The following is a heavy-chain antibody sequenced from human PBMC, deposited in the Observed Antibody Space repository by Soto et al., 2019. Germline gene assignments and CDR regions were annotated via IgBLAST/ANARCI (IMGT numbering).Heavy chain of an antibody. J-gene: IGHJ5*02. V-gene: IGHV3-23*01. CDR3: AKGGEGSCSRTSCLYFCDS. D-gene: IGHD2-2*01. Sequence: EVQLLDSGGGLVQPGGSLRLSCAASGFTFRTYAMSWVRQAPGKGLEWVSTISNSGTTYYANSVKSRFTISRDNSRNTLDLQKNSLTVEDTAVYYCAKGGEGSCSRTSCLYFCDSWGQGSLVTVSS. CDR1: GFTFRTYA. CDR2: ISNSGTT.